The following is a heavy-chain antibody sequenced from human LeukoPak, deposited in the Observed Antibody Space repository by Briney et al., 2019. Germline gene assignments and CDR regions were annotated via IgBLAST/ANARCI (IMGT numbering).Heavy chain of an antibody. V-gene: IGHV3-23*01. CDR2: ISGSGGST. J-gene: IGHJ4*02. Sequence: PGGSLRLSCAASGFTFSSYAMSWVRQAPGKGLEWVSAISGSGGSTYYADSVKGRFTISRDNSKNTLYLQMNSLRAEDTAVYYCAKTQTYYDILTGYFPAYYFDYWGQGTLVTVSS. CDR3: AKTQTYYDILTGYFPAYYFDY. D-gene: IGHD3-9*01. CDR1: GFTFSSYA.